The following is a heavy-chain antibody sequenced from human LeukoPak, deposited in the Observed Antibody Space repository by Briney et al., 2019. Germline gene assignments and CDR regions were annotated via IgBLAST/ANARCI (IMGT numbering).Heavy chain of an antibody. CDR1: GYSISSGYY. D-gene: IGHD3-10*01. CDR2: IYHSGYT. CDR3: ARDSLYGSGKMDY. V-gene: IGHV4-38-2*02. Sequence: PSETLSLTCTVSGYSISSGYYWGWIRQPPGKGLEWIGSIYHSGYTYYNPSLKSRVTISVDTSKNQFSLKLSSVTAADTAVYYCARDSLYGSGKMDYWGQGTLVTVSS. J-gene: IGHJ4*02.